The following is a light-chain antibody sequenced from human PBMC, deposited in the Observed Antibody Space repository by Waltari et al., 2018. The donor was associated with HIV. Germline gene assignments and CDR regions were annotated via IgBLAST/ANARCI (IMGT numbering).Light chain of an antibody. V-gene: IGLV2-14*03. CDR1: SSDVGSYNY. J-gene: IGLJ2*01. Sequence: QSALTQPPSASGSPGQSVTISCTGTSSDVGSYNYVSWYQQHPGKAPRLIIYDVTNRPSGVSNRFSGSKSGNTASLTISGLQAEDESDYYCTSYTSSSTLVFGGGTKLTVL. CDR3: TSYTSSSTLV. CDR2: DVT.